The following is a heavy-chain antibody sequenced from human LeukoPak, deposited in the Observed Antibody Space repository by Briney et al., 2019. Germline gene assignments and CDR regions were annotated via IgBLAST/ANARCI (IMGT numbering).Heavy chain of an antibody. Sequence: QPGGSLRLSCAASGFTFSDYYMSWIRQAPGKGLEWVSAISGSGGSTYYADSVKGRFTISRDNSKNTLYLQMNSLRAEDTAVYYCASRFTYGDYVWYFQHWGQGTLVTVSS. CDR2: ISGSGGST. D-gene: IGHD4-17*01. CDR3: ASRFTYGDYVWYFQH. J-gene: IGHJ1*01. CDR1: GFTFSDYY. V-gene: IGHV3-23*01.